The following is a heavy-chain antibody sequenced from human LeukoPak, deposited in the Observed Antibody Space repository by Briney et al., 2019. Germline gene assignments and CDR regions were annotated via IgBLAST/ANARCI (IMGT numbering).Heavy chain of an antibody. Sequence: SVKVSCKASGGTFSSYAISWVRQAPGQGLEWMGGIIPIFGTANYAQKFQGRVTITTDESTSTAYMELSSLRSEDTAVYYCVIQETAMVSGFDYWGQGTLVTVSS. V-gene: IGHV1-69*05. D-gene: IGHD5-18*01. CDR1: GGTFSSYA. CDR3: VIQETAMVSGFDY. J-gene: IGHJ4*02. CDR2: IIPIFGTA.